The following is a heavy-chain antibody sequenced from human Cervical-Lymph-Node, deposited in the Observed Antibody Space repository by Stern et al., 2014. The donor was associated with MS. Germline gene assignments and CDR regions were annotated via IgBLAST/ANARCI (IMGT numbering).Heavy chain of an antibody. D-gene: IGHD3-9*01. CDR2: ISGTGT. Sequence: EVQLVESGGGLVQPGGSLRLSCAASGFTFSSYDMFWVRQAPGKGLEWVSTISGTGTYYADSVKGRFTISRDNSKNTLYLQMNSLRAEDTAVYFCALDFSPYDFLTGNYEKADASDVWGQGTMVTVSS. CDR1: GFTFSSYD. V-gene: IGHV3-23*04. J-gene: IGHJ3*01. CDR3: ALDFSPYDFLTGNYEKADASDV.